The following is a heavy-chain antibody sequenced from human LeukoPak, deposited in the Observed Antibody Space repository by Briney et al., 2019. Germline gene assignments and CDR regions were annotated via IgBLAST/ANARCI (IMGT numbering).Heavy chain of an antibody. D-gene: IGHD6-19*01. CDR2: ISHEGSNK. Sequence: PGGALRLSCAASGVSFSDYVMHWGRQAPGKGVEWVAVISHEGSNKYYADSVKGRVTISRDNFKNTLHLQINSLETEDPAVYYCAKGRGPYTSGWASTDYWGQGTLVTVSS. CDR3: AKGRGPYTSGWASTDY. CDR1: GVSFSDYV. V-gene: IGHV3-30*18. J-gene: IGHJ4*02.